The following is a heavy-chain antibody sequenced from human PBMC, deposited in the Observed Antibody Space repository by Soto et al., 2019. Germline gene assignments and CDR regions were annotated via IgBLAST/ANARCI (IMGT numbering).Heavy chain of an antibody. Sequence: GESLKIYCKGSGYSFTSYWISWVRQMPVKCLEWMGRIDPSDSYTNYSPSFQGHVTISADKSISTAYLQWSSLKASDTAMYYCARSFLSGCYRDYWGQGTLVTVSS. J-gene: IGHJ4*02. V-gene: IGHV5-10-1*01. CDR2: IDPSDSYT. CDR3: ARSFLSGCYRDY. CDR1: GYSFTSYW. D-gene: IGHD1-26*01.